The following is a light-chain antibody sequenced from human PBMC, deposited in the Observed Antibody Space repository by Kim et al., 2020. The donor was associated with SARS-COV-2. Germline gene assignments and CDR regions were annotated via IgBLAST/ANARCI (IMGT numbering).Light chain of an antibody. V-gene: IGLV2-14*03. CDR3: CSYASSSTLI. CDR1: SSDVGNYNY. CDR2: DVT. J-gene: IGLJ2*01. Sequence: GQSLTISCTGTSSDVGNYNYVSWYQHHPGEAPKLMIYDVTKRPSGVSNRFFGSKSGNTASLTISGLQTEDEAYYYCCSYASSSTLIFGGGTQLTVL.